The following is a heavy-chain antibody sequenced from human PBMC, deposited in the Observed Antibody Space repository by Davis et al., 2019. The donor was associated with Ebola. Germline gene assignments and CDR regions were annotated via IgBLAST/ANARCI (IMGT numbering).Heavy chain of an antibody. CDR2: VSHSGRER. J-gene: IGHJ4*02. D-gene: IGHD3-3*01. Sequence: SLKISCAASSLTLSDVWMHWVRQAPGKGLEWVAVVSHSGRERFYADSVKARFTISRDNSKNTLYQQMNSLTDDDTSVYYCARAGFDEVLDYWGQGTPVTVSS. CDR1: SLTLSDVW. V-gene: IGHV3-30*03. CDR3: ARAGFDEVLDY.